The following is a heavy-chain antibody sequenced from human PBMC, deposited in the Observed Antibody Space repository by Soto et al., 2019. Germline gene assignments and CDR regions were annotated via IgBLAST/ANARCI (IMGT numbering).Heavy chain of an antibody. D-gene: IGHD3-10*01. V-gene: IGHV4-39*01. Sequence: QLQLQESGPGLVKPSETLSLTCTVSGGSISSSSYYWGWIRQPPGKGLEWIGSIYYSGSTYYNPSLKSRVTISVDTSKNQFSLKLSSVTAADTAVYYCATPLLWFGKPVDYWGQGTLVTVSS. CDR2: IYYSGST. CDR3: ATPLLWFGKPVDY. CDR1: GGSISSSSYY. J-gene: IGHJ4*02.